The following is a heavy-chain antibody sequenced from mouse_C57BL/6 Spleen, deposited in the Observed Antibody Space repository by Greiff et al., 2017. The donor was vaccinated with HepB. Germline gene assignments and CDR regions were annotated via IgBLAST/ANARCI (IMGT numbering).Heavy chain of an antibody. Sequence: QVQLQQSGPELVKPGASVKISCKASGYAFSSSWMNRVKQRPGKGLEWIGRIYPGDGDTNYNGKFKGKATLTADKSSSTAYMQLSSRTSEDSAVYFCASESSYYFDYWGQGTTLTVSS. V-gene: IGHV1-82*01. CDR2: IYPGDGDT. CDR1: GYAFSSSW. D-gene: IGHD1-1*01. J-gene: IGHJ2*01. CDR3: ASESSYYFDY.